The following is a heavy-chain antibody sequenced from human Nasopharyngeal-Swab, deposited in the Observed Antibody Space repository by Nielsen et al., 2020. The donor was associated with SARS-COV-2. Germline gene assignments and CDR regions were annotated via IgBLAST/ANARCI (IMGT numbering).Heavy chain of an antibody. CDR1: GFIFSDSA. CDR3: AKDRDSGDDSDDYYHYYGMDV. V-gene: IGHV3-73*01. Sequence: GESLKISCAASGFIFSDSAIHWVRQASGKGLECVGRIRSKGNSYATEYAASVEGRFTISRDDSKNTAYLQMNSLITEDTAVYYCAKDRDSGDDSDDYYHYYGMDVWGQGTTVTVFS. CDR2: IRSKGNSYAT. J-gene: IGHJ6*02. D-gene: IGHD5-12*01.